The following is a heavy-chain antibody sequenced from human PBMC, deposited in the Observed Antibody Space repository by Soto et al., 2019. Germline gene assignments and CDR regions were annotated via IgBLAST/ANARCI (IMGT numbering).Heavy chain of an antibody. Sequence: QVQLVQSGAEVKKPGASVKVSCKASGYIFTGYYIHWVRQAPGQGLEWMGWIDPNSGGTDNAQNFQGRVTMTRATSINTAYMELSRLRVDDTAVYYCARVMSGTYLGHGYYFDYWGQGTLVTGSS. CDR3: ARVMSGTYLGHGYYFDY. D-gene: IGHD1-26*01. V-gene: IGHV1-2*02. CDR2: IDPNSGGT. CDR1: GYIFTGYY. J-gene: IGHJ4*02.